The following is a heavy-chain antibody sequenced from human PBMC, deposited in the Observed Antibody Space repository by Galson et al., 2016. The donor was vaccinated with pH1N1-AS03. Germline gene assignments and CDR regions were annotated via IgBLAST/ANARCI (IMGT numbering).Heavy chain of an antibody. CDR1: GDSVLSDSAA. CDR3: VIYIYGDPLGE. CDR2: TYLRSTWYH. D-gene: IGHD4-17*01. J-gene: IGHJ4*02. V-gene: IGHV6-1*01. Sequence: CAISGDSVLSDSAAWNWVRQSPSRGLEWLGRTYLRSTWYHDYAESMKSRIIINAETSKNQFSLQLNSVTPEDTAVYYCVIYIYGDPLGEWGQGTLVTVSS.